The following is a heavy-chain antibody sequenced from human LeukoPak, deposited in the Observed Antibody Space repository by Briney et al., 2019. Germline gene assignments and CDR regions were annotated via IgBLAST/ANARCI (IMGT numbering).Heavy chain of an antibody. J-gene: IGHJ6*03. Sequence: GGSLRLSCAASGFTFSSYWMHWVRQAPGKGLVWVSRINSDGSSTSYADSVKGRFTISRDNAKNTLYLQMNSLRAEDTAVYYCARDRITIFGVVSEHYVDVWGKGTTVTVSS. V-gene: IGHV3-74*01. CDR3: ARDRITIFGVVSEHYVDV. CDR2: INSDGSST. D-gene: IGHD3-3*01. CDR1: GFTFSSYW.